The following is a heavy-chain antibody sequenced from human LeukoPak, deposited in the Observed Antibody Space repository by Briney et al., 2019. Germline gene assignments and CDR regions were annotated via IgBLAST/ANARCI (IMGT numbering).Heavy chain of an antibody. D-gene: IGHD5-12*01. CDR2: IWYDGSNK. Sequence: GRSLRLSREVSGFTFTSYGMHWVRQAPGKGLEWVADIWYDGSNKYYADSVKGRFTISRDNSKNTVFLQMTSLRADDTAVYYCARAYSGYSSRGFDYWGQGTLVSVSS. J-gene: IGHJ4*02. V-gene: IGHV3-33*01. CDR1: GFTFTSYG. CDR3: ARAYSGYSSRGFDY.